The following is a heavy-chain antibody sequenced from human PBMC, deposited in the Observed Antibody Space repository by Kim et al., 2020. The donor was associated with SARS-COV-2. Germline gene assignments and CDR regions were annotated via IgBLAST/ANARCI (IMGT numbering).Heavy chain of an antibody. Sequence: SETLSLTCTVSGGSISSGGYYWSWIRQHPGKGLEWIGYIYYSGSTYYNPSLKSQVTISVDTSKNQFSLKLSSVTAADTAVYYCARENSSSWADYWGQGTLVTVSS. D-gene: IGHD6-13*01. CDR1: GGSISSGGYY. CDR2: IYYSGST. V-gene: IGHV4-31*01. J-gene: IGHJ4*02. CDR3: ARENSSSWADY.